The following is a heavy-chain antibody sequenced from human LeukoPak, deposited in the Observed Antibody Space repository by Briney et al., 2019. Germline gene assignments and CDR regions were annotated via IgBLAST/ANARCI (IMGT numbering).Heavy chain of an antibody. Sequence: PGGSLRLSCAASGFTFSSYAMHWVRQAPGKGLEWVAVISYDGSNKYYADSVKGRFTISRDNSKNTLYLQMNSLRAEDTAVYYCARGMERAAYYYYYYMDVWGKGTTVTVSS. CDR3: ARGMERAAYYYYYYMDV. CDR1: GFTFSSYA. V-gene: IGHV3-30*04. D-gene: IGHD1-1*01. J-gene: IGHJ6*03. CDR2: ISYDGSNK.